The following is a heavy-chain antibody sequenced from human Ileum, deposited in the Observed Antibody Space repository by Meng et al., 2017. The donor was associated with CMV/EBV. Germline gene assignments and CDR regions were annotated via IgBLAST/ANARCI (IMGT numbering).Heavy chain of an antibody. CDR3: AGYILAMNTNYFDY. J-gene: IGHJ4*02. V-gene: IGHV3-30*02. D-gene: IGHD5-12*01. CDR2: IRSDGGSK. CDR1: GFRFNSYG. Sequence: GSLRLSCAASGFRFNSYGMHWVRQAPGKGLEWVAFIRSDGGSKYYADSAKGRFTISRDNSKNTLYLQMNSLRAEDTAVYYCAGYILAMNTNYFDYWGQGTLVTVSS.